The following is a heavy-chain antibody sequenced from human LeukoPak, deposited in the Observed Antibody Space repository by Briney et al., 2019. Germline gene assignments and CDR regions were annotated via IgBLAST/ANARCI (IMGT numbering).Heavy chain of an antibody. CDR3: AKDRSYYDYVWGSYRYTGLFDH. CDR1: GFTFSSYA. CDR2: ISGSGGST. J-gene: IGHJ4*02. D-gene: IGHD3-16*02. Sequence: GGSLRLSCAASGFTFSSYAMSWVRQAPGKGLEWVPAISGSGGSTYYADSVKGRFTISRDNSKNTLYLQMNSLRAEDTAVYYCAKDRSYYDYVWGSYRYTGLFDHWGQGTLVTVSS. V-gene: IGHV3-23*01.